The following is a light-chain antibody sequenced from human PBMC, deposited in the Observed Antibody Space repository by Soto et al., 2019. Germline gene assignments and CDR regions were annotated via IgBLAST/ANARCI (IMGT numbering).Light chain of an antibody. J-gene: IGLJ2*01. CDR1: SSNIGAGYD. V-gene: IGLV1-40*01. CDR2: GNS. Sequence: QSVLTQPPSVSGAPGQRVTISCTGSSSNIGAGYDVHWYQQLPGTAPKLLIYGNSNRPSGVPDRFSGSKSGTSASLAITGLQAEDEADYCCQSYDSSLSVVFGGGTQLPVL. CDR3: QSYDSSLSVV.